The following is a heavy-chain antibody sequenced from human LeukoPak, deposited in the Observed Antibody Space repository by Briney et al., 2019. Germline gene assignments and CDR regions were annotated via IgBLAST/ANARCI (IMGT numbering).Heavy chain of an antibody. D-gene: IGHD6-13*01. Sequence: GDSLRLSCAASGFHFNSYSISWVRQTPGRGLAWVCSISGRDGPTYFGDSVKGRFTISRDSSKRSVTLQMNGLTADDTAVYFCARGRTGAAAGTWFDFWGQGTLVTVSS. CDR3: ARGRTGAAAGTWFDF. J-gene: IGHJ4*02. V-gene: IGHV3-23*01. CDR2: ISGRDGPT. CDR1: GFHFNSYS.